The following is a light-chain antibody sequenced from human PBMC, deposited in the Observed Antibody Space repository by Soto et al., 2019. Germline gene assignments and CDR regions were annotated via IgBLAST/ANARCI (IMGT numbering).Light chain of an antibody. CDR1: QGIRSD. V-gene: IGKV1-6*01. J-gene: IGKJ1*01. Sequence: AIQMTQSPPSLSASVGDRVTITCRASQGIRSDLGWYQQKPGKAPKLLIYGASSLQNGVPSRFSGSGSGTDFTLIISRLQPEDSETYYCQHYNSYSEAFGQGTKVDIX. CDR2: GAS. CDR3: QHYNSYSEA.